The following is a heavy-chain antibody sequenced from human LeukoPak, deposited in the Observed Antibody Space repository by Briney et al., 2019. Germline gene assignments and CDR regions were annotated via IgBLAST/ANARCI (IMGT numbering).Heavy chain of an antibody. CDR1: GYTFTSYD. Sequence: GASVRVSCKASGYTFTSYDINWVRQATGQGLEWMGWMNPNSGNTGYAQKFQGRVTMTRNTSISTAYMELSSLRSEDTAVYYCARGFITMVRGAVDYWGQGTLVTVSS. CDR3: ARGFITMVRGAVDY. V-gene: IGHV1-8*01. J-gene: IGHJ4*02. D-gene: IGHD3-10*01. CDR2: MNPNSGNT.